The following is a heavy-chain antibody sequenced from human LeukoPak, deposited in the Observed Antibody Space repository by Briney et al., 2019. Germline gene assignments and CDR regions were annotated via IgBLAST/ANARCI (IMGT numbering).Heavy chain of an antibody. Sequence: ASLKVSCKASGYTFTGYYIHWVRQAPGQGLEWMGWIDSDRGATNYPQKFQGRVTMTRDTSITTAYMELRRLRSDDTAVYYCARGPFRNVETAMVASRFDPWGQGTLVTVS. J-gene: IGHJ5*02. V-gene: IGHV1-2*02. CDR2: IDSDRGAT. CDR3: ARGPFRNVETAMVASRFDP. D-gene: IGHD5-18*01. CDR1: GYTFTGYY.